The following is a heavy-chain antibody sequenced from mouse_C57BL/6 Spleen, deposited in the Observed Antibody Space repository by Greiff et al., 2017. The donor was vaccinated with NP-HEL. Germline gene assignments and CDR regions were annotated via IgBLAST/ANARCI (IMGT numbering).Heavy chain of an antibody. Sequence: QVQLKESGAELAKPGASVKLSCKASGYTFTSYWMHWVKQRPGQGLEWIGYINPSSGYTKYNQKFKDKATLTADKSPSTAYMQLSSLTYEDSAVYYCARSDEGNFDYWGQGTTLTVSS. CDR1: GYTFTSYW. CDR2: INPSSGYT. J-gene: IGHJ2*01. V-gene: IGHV1-7*01. CDR3: ARSDEGNFDY.